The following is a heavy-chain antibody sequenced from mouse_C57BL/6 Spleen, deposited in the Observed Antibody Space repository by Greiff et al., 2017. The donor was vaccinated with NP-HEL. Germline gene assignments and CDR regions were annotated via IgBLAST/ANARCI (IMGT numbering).Heavy chain of an antibody. CDR1: GYAFSSSW. J-gene: IGHJ1*03. CDR2: IYPGDGDT. Sequence: VQLQESGPELVKPGASVKISCKASGYAFSSSWMNWVKQRPGKGLEWIGRIYPGDGDTNYNGKFKGKATLTADKSSSTAYMQLSSLTSEDSAVYFCARMDSNYWYFDVWGTGTTDTVSS. CDR3: ARMDSNYWYFDV. D-gene: IGHD2-5*01. V-gene: IGHV1-82*01.